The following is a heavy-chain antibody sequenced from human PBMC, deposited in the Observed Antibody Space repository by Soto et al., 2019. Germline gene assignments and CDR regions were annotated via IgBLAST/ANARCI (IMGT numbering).Heavy chain of an antibody. V-gene: IGHV3-30-3*01. CDR2: ISYDGSNK. CDR1: GFTFSSYA. J-gene: IGHJ6*02. Sequence: QVQLVESGGGVVQPGRSLRLSCAASGFTFSSYAMHWVRQAPGKGLEWVAVISYDGSNKYYADSVKGRFTISRDNSKNTLYLQMNSLRAEDTAVYYCARVAAAVWYYYGMDVWGQGTTVTVSS. CDR3: ARVAAAVWYYYGMDV. D-gene: IGHD6-13*01.